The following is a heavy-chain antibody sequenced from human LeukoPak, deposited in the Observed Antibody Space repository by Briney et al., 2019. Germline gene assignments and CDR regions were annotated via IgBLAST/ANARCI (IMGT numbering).Heavy chain of an antibody. J-gene: IGHJ6*03. CDR2: ISSRSSYR. CDR1: GFTFSSYS. Sequence: GGSLRLSCAASGFTFSSYSMNWVRQAPGKGLEWVSSISSRSSYRYYADSVKGRFTMARDNDKNSLYLQMNSLRAEDTAVYYCARDALGYCSGGSCYSPTYYYMDVWGKGTTVTVSS. D-gene: IGHD2-15*01. CDR3: ARDALGYCSGGSCYSPTYYYMDV. V-gene: IGHV3-21*01.